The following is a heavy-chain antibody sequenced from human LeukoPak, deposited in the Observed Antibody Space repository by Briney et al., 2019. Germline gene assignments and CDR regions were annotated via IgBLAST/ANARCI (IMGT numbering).Heavy chain of an antibody. D-gene: IGHD1-1*01. Sequence: NSGGSLRLSCAASGFTLSGYSMNWVRQAPGKGLEWVSSISSSGIYIYYADSVKGRFTISRDNSRNTLSLQMNSLRADDTAVYYCAKDRTGTTGADWFDPWGQGTLVTVSS. J-gene: IGHJ5*02. V-gene: IGHV3-21*04. CDR3: AKDRTGTTGADWFDP. CDR2: ISSSGIYI. CDR1: GFTLSGYS.